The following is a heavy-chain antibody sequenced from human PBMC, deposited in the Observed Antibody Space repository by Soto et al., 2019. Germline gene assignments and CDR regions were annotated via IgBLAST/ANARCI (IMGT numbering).Heavy chain of an antibody. CDR3: ARDLGEKQPGESGYYYYYGMDV. J-gene: IGHJ6*02. D-gene: IGHD2-21*01. V-gene: IGHV4-59*01. Sequence: SETLSLTCTVSGGSISSYYWSWIRQPPGKGLEWIGYIYYSGSTNYNPSLKSRVTISVDTSKNQFSLKLSSVTAADTAVYYCARDLGEKQPGESGYYYYYGMDVWGQGTTVTAP. CDR1: GGSISSYY. CDR2: IYYSGST.